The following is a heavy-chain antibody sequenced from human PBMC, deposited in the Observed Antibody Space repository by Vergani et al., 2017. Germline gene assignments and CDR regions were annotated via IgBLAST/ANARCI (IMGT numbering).Heavy chain of an antibody. CDR2: IYSGGST. J-gene: IGHJ4*02. CDR1: GFPFSSNY. D-gene: IGHD6-19*01. V-gene: IGHV3-66*01. Sequence: VQLVESGGGVVQPGRSLRLSCAASGFPFSSNYMSWVRQAPGKGLEWVSVIYSGGSTYYADSVKGRFTISRDNSKNTLYLQMNSLRAEDTAVYYCARDLWLGLRGQGTLVTVSS. CDR3: ARDLWLGL.